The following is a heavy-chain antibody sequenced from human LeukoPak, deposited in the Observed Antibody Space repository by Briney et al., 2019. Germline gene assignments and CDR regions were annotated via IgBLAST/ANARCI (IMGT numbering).Heavy chain of an antibody. CDR3: ARGGTYGETGDAFDI. Sequence: GASVKVSCKASGYTXTSYGISWVRQAPGQGLEWMGWISAYNGNTNYAQKLQGRVTMTTDTSTRTAYMELRSLRSDDTAVYYCARGGTYGETGDAFDIWGQGTMVTVSS. CDR2: ISAYNGNT. D-gene: IGHD1-14*01. CDR1: GYTXTSYG. V-gene: IGHV1-18*01. J-gene: IGHJ3*02.